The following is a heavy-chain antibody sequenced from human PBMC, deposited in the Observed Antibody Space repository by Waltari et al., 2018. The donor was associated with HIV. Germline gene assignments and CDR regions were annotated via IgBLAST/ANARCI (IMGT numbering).Heavy chain of an antibody. Sequence: EVQLVESGGGLVQPGGSLRLSCAASGFTFDDYAMHWVRQAPGKGMEWVSGISWKIGSIGYADSVKGRFTISRDNAKNSLYLQMNSLRGEDTAFYYCAKDTAPAAGYGDYFDYWGQGTLVTVSS. CDR2: ISWKIGSI. CDR3: AKDTAPAAGYGDYFDY. CDR1: GFTFDDYA. V-gene: IGHV3-9*01. D-gene: IGHD6-13*01. J-gene: IGHJ4*02.